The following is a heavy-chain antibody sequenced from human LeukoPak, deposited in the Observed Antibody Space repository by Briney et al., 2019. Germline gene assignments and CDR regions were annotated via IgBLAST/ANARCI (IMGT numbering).Heavy chain of an antibody. CDR2: IIPIFGTA. D-gene: IGHD1-26*01. CDR1: GGTFSSYA. J-gene: IGHJ3*01. V-gene: IGHV1-69*13. CDR3: ERGGTRAFDL. Sequence: ASVKVSCKASGGTFSSYAISWVRQAPGQGLEWMGGIIPIFGTANYAQKFQGRVTITADESTSTAYMELSRLTSDDTAVYYCERGGTRAFDLWGQGTMVTVSS.